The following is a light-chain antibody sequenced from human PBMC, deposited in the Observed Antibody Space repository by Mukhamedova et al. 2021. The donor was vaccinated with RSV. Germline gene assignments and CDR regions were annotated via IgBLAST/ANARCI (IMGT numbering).Light chain of an antibody. CDR3: QQYYKYSYT. V-gene: IGKV1-5*03. CDR2: KAS. J-gene: IGKJ2*01. Sequence: WYQRRVHGKAPKLLIYKASRLESGVPSRFSGSGSGTEFTLTIISLQPDDFASYYCQQYYKYSYTFGQGTKVEIK.